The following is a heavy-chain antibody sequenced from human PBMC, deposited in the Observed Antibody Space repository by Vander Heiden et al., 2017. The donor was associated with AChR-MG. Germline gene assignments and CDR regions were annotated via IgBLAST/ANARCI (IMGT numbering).Heavy chain of an antibody. Sequence: EVQLVESGGGLVQPGGSLKLSCAASGFTFSGSAMHWVRQASGKGLEWVGRIRSKANSYATAYAASVKGRFTISRDDSKNTAYLQMNSLKTEDTAVYYCTRGAPMYYYYYGMDVWGQGTTVTVSS. CDR2: IRSKANSYAT. J-gene: IGHJ6*02. V-gene: IGHV3-73*02. CDR3: TRGAPMYYYYYGMDV. CDR1: GFTFSGSA.